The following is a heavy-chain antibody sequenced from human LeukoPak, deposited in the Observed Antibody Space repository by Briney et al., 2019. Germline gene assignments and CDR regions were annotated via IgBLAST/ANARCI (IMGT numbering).Heavy chain of an antibody. V-gene: IGHV3-30*02. CDR2: IRYVVTNK. J-gene: IGHJ4*02. Sequence: GGSLRLSCAASGFTFSSFAMHWVRQAPGKGLEWVAFIRYVVTNKYYADSVKGRFTISRDNSKNTLYLQMNSLRAEDTAVYYCAKDIFGGYVDPPPYFDYWGQGTLVTVSS. D-gene: IGHD5-12*01. CDR3: AKDIFGGYVDPPPYFDY. CDR1: GFTFSSFA.